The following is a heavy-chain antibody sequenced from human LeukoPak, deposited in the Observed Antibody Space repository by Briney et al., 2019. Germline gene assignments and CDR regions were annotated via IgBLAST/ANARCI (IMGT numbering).Heavy chain of an antibody. CDR3: ARDKAPKNYESSGYWFDP. V-gene: IGHV1-2*02. CDR1: GYTFTGYY. D-gene: IGHD3-22*01. Sequence: GASVTVSCTASGYTFTGYYMHWVRQAPGQGLEWMGWINPNSGGTNYAQKFQGRVTMTRDTSISTAYMELSRLRSDDTAVYYCARDKAPKNYESSGYWFDPWGQGTLVTVSS. J-gene: IGHJ5*02. CDR2: INPNSGGT.